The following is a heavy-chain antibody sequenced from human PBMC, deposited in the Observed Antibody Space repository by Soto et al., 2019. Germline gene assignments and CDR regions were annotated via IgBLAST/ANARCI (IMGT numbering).Heavy chain of an antibody. CDR3: ARAEYDSSGYYRNNWFDP. D-gene: IGHD3-22*01. V-gene: IGHV1-69*13. Sequence: GASVKVSCKASGGTFSSYAISWVRQAPGQGLEWMGGIIPIFGTANYAQKFQGRVTITADESTSTAYMELSSPRSEDTAVYYCARAEYDSSGYYRNNWFDPWGQGTLVTVSS. CDR2: IIPIFGTA. J-gene: IGHJ5*02. CDR1: GGTFSSYA.